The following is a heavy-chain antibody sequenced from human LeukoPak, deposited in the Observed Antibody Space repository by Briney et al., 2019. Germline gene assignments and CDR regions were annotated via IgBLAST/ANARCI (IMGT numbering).Heavy chain of an antibody. Sequence: SETLSLTCTVSGGSISSYYWSWTRQPAGKGLEWIGRIYTSGSTNYNPSLKSRVTMSVDTSKNQFSLKLSSVTAADTAVYYCARVHGRVVAARGYYYYMDVWGKGTTVTVSS. CDR3: ARVHGRVVAARGYYYYMDV. CDR1: GGSISSYY. V-gene: IGHV4-4*07. CDR2: IYTSGST. D-gene: IGHD2-15*01. J-gene: IGHJ6*03.